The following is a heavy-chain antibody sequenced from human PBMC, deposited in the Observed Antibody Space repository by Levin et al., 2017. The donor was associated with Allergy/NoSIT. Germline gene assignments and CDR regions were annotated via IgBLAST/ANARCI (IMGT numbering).Heavy chain of an antibody. Sequence: GESLKISCAASGFTFSDYYMSWIRQAPGKGLEWVSYISSSGSTIYYADSVKGRFTISRDNAKNSLYLQMNSLRAEDTAVYYCASGNQYDFWSGYSQLFDYWGQGTLVTVSS. CDR3: ASGNQYDFWSGYSQLFDY. CDR2: ISSSGSTI. V-gene: IGHV3-11*01. J-gene: IGHJ4*02. CDR1: GFTFSDYY. D-gene: IGHD3-3*01.